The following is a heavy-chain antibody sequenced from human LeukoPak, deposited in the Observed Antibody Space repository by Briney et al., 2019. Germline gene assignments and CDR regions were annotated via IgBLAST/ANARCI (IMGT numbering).Heavy chain of an antibody. CDR2: IYYSGST. Sequence: SETLSLTCTVSGGSISSSSYYWGWIRQPPGKGLEWIGSIYYSGSTYYNPSLKSRVTISADTSKNQFSLKLSSVTAADTAVYYCARQSLHSYGDYFDYWGQGTLVTVSS. CDR1: GGSISSSSYY. CDR3: ARQSLHSYGDYFDY. J-gene: IGHJ4*02. V-gene: IGHV4-39*01. D-gene: IGHD5-18*01.